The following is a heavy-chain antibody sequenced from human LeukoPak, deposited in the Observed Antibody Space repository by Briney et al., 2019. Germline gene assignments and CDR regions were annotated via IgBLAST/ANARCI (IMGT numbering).Heavy chain of an antibody. CDR1: GGFNTHYY. J-gene: IGHJ5*02. V-gene: IGHV4-59*01. CDR3: ARELRSWFDP. D-gene: IGHD4-17*01. Sequence: SETLSLTCSVSGGFNTHYYWTWIRQPPGKELEWIGYIYHSGSTKYNPSLKSRVTISVDTSKNHFSLKLSSVTAADTAVYYCARELRSWFDPWGQGTLVTVSS. CDR2: IYHSGST.